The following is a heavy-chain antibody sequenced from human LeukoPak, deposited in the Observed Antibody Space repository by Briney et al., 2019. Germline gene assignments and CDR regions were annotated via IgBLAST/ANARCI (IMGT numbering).Heavy chain of an antibody. CDR1: GFTFDDYA. D-gene: IGHD1-26*01. CDR2: ISWNSGSI. J-gene: IGHJ3*02. Sequence: GGSLRLSCAASGFTFDDYAMHWVRQAPGKGLEWVSGISWNSGSIGCADSVKGRFTISRDNAKNSLYLQMNSLRAEDMALYYCAKAPYMGSAFDIWGQGTMVTVSS. CDR3: AKAPYMGSAFDI. V-gene: IGHV3-9*03.